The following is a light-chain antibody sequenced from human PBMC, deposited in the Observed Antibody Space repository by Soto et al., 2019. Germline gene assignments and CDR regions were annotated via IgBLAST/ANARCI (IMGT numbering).Light chain of an antibody. CDR3: CSYTTSNTRQIV. V-gene: IGLV2-14*03. Sequence: QSVLAQPASVSGSPRLSIAIFCTVTISDLRGYNYVSWYQHHPGKAPKLMIYDVSNRPSGVSNRFSGSKSGNTASLTISGLQPEDEADYYCCSYTTSNTRQIVFGTGTKVTVL. CDR1: ISDLRGYNY. CDR2: DVS. J-gene: IGLJ1*01.